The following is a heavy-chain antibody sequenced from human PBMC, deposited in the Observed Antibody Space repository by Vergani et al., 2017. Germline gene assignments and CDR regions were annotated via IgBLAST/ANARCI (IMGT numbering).Heavy chain of an antibody. Sequence: QVQLVESGGGVVQPGRSLRLSCAASGFTFSSSGMHWVRQAPGKGLEWVAVIWYDGSNKYYADSVKGRFTIYRDNSKNTLYLQMNSLRPEDTAVYYCARGIESYYAFWSGYSGWYYVMDVWGQGPTVTVSS. V-gene: IGHV3-33*01. J-gene: IGHJ6*02. CDR3: ARGIESYYAFWSGYSGWYYVMDV. D-gene: IGHD3-3*01. CDR2: IWYDGSNK. CDR1: GFTFSSSG.